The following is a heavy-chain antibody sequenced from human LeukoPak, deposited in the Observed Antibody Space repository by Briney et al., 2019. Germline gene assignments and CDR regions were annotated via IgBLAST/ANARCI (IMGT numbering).Heavy chain of an antibody. CDR2: ISAYNGNT. CDR3: AREGDRYYDFWSGMDY. Sequence: ASVKVSCKASGYTFTSYGISWVRQAPGQGLEWIGWISAYNGNTNYAQKLQGRVTMTTDTSTSTAYMELRSLRSDDTAVYYCAREGDRYYDFWSGMDYWGQGTLVTVSS. D-gene: IGHD3-3*01. V-gene: IGHV1-18*01. J-gene: IGHJ4*02. CDR1: GYTFTSYG.